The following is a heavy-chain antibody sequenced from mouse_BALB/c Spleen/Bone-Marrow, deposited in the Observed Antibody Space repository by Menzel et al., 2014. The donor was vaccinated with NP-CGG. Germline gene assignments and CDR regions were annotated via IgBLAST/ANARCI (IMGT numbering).Heavy chain of an antibody. V-gene: IGHV1-62-2*01. Sequence: QVQLQQSGAELVKPGASVKVACKASGYTFTEYIIHWIKQRSGQGLEWIGWFFPGSGFIKYNEKFKDKASLTADKSSSTVYMELSRLTSEDSAVYICARHEDLDIRRRLGAMDYWGQGTSITVSS. CDR3: ARHEDLDIRRRLGAMDY. D-gene: IGHD2-12*01. CDR2: FFPGSGFI. CDR1: GYTFTEYI. J-gene: IGHJ4*01.